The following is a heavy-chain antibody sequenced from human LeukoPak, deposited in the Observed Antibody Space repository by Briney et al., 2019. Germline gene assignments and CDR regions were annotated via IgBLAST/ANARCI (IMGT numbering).Heavy chain of an antibody. J-gene: IGHJ4*02. Sequence: SETLSLTCTVSGGSISSYYWSWIRQPPGKGLEWIGYIYYSGSTNYNPSLKSRVTISVDTSKNQFSLKLSSVTAADTAVYYCARTSTDYYDSSGYYYPFDYWGQGTLVTVSS. CDR3: ARTSTDYYDSSGYYYPFDY. CDR1: GGSISSYY. V-gene: IGHV4-59*01. CDR2: IYYSGST. D-gene: IGHD3-22*01.